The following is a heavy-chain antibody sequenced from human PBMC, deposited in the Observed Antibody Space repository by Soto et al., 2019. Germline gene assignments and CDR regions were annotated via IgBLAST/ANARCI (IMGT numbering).Heavy chain of an antibody. J-gene: IGHJ3*02. CDR2: ISYDGSIK. Sequence: XGSLRLECAASGFTFSSSEIHWVRQAPGKGLEWVAVISYDGSIKYYADSVRGRFTISRDNSKNTLYLQMNSLRAEDTAVFYCAKEAAATGGIGAFDIWGQGALVTVSS. CDR1: GFTFSSSE. D-gene: IGHD1-26*01. CDR3: AKEAAATGGIGAFDI. V-gene: IGHV3-30*18.